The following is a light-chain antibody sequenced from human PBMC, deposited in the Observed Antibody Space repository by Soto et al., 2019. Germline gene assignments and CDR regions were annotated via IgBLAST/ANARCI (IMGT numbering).Light chain of an antibody. CDR3: QKYNSAPPWT. Sequence: DIQMTQSPSSLSASVGDRVTITCRASQGISNYLAWYQQKPGKVPKLLIYAASTLQSGVPSRFSGSGSGTDFTLTLSSLQPEDVATHYCQKYNSAPPWTFGQGTKVEIK. CDR2: AAS. V-gene: IGKV1-27*01. J-gene: IGKJ1*01. CDR1: QGISNY.